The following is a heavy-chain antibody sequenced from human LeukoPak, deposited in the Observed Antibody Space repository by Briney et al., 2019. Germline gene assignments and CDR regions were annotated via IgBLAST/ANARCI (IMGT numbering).Heavy chain of an antibody. CDR1: GGSIKYYY. J-gene: IGHJ5*02. CDR2: IYYSGGT. CDR3: ARVVASAGTPYWFDP. Sequence: AETLSLTCTVSGGSIKYYYWSCIRQPPGKGLEWIGYIYYSGGTDYNPSLKSRVTISVDTSKIQFSLKLSSLTAADTAVYYCARVVASAGTPYWFDPWGQGTLVTVSS. D-gene: IGHD6-13*01. V-gene: IGHV4-59*01.